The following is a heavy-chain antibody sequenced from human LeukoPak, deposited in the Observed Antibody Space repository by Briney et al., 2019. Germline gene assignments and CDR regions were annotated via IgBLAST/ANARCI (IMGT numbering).Heavy chain of an antibody. V-gene: IGHV1-69*13. D-gene: IGHD3-16*01. CDR1: GGTFSSYA. Sequence: SVKVSCKASGGTFSSYAISWVRQAPGQGLEWMGGIIPIFGTANYAQKFQGRVTITADESTSTAYMELSSLRSEDTAVYYCARDISPTLRLGGDYYYYGMDVWGQGTTVTVSS. J-gene: IGHJ6*02. CDR3: ARDISPTLRLGGDYYYYGMDV. CDR2: IIPIFGTA.